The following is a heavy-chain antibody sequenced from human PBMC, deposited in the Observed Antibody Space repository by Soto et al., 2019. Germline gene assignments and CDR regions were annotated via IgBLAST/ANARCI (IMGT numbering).Heavy chain of an antibody. CDR1: GGTLSSYV. Sequence: GASVKVSCKASGGTLSSYVISWVRQAPGQGLGWMGGIIPIFGTTTYGEKFQGRVTITADESTSTTYMELSSLKSEDTAVYYCARDPRQDGSVETCYYSWGQGTLITVSS. CDR2: IIPIFGTT. V-gene: IGHV1-69*13. J-gene: IGHJ4*02. CDR3: ARDPRQDGSVETCYYS. D-gene: IGHD2-21*02.